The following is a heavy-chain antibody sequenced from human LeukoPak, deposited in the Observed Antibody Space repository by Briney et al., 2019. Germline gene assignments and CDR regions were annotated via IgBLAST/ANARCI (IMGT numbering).Heavy chain of an antibody. D-gene: IGHD2-21*01. J-gene: IGHJ4*02. CDR3: ARKIVVVSGGFDY. CDR1: GYTFTSYG. V-gene: IGHV1-18*01. Sequence: GASVKVSCKASGYTFTSYGISWVRQAPGQGLEWMGWISAYNGNTNYAQKFQGRVTITADKSTSTAYMELSSLRSEDTAVYYCARKIVVVSGGFDYWGQGTLVTVSS. CDR2: ISAYNGNT.